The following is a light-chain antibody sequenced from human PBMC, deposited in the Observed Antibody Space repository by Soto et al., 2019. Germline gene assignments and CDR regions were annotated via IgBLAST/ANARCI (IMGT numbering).Light chain of an antibody. CDR3: KQYNTFWT. V-gene: IGKV1-5*01. Sequence: DIQLTQSPSTLSASVGDTITSTVRASQSISSWLAWYQQKAGKAPKLLIYDASSLESGVPSRFSGSGSGTEFTITISSLQPDDFATYYCKQYNTFWTFGQGTKVDIK. J-gene: IGKJ1*01. CDR2: DAS. CDR1: QSISSW.